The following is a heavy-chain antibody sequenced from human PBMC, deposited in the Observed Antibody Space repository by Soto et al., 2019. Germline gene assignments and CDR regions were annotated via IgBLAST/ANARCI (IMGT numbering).Heavy chain of an antibody. Sequence: VQLLESGGGLVQPGGSLRLSCAASGFTFSSSAMNWVRQAPGKGLEWVSGISGSGGSTNYAGSVKGRFTISRDNSKNTLYLQMNSLRAEDTAVYYCAKSSGWTDYWGQGTLVTVSS. CDR2: ISGSGGST. V-gene: IGHV3-23*01. CDR1: GFTFSSSA. D-gene: IGHD6-19*01. J-gene: IGHJ4*02. CDR3: AKSSGWTDY.